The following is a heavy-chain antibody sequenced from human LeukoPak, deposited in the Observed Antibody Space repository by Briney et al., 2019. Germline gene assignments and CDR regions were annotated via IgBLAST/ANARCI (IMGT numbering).Heavy chain of an antibody. CDR3: ARGDYGDYVVYGVAV. CDR2: IYYSGST. J-gene: IGHJ6*02. Sequence: PSGTLSLTCAVSGGSISSSNWWSWVRQPPGKGLEWIGSIYYSGSTYYNPSLKSRVTISVDTSKNQFSLKLSSVTAADTAVYYCARGDYGDYVVYGVAVWGQGTTVTVSS. V-gene: IGHV4-4*02. D-gene: IGHD4-17*01. CDR1: GGSISSSNW.